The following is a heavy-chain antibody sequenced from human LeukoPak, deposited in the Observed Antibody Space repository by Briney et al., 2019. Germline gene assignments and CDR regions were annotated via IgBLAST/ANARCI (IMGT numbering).Heavy chain of an antibody. CDR3: ARDVSWDECFQR. CDR2: IYHDGTS. D-gene: IGHD1-26*01. Sequence: SETLSLTCTVAGFSISKGFYWGWVRQAPGKGLEFIATIYHDGTSHYNPFLESRATITVDTSRNQLSLNPASVTAADAAVYYCARDVSWDECFQRWGQGTLATVSS. V-gene: IGHV4-38-2*02. CDR1: GFSISKGFY. J-gene: IGHJ1*01.